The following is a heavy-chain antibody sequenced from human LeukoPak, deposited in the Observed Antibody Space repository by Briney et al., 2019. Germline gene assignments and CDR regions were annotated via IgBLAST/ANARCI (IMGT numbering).Heavy chain of an antibody. D-gene: IGHD4-17*01. CDR3: ARGRDYGAFDI. CDR1: GFTFSSYA. V-gene: IGHV3-30*04. CDR2: ISYDGSNK. Sequence: GSLRLSCEVSGFTFSSYAMHWVRQAPGKGLEWVAVISYDGSNKYYADSVKGRFTISRDNSKNTLYLQMNSLRAEDTAVYYCARGRDYGAFDIWGQGTMVTVSS. J-gene: IGHJ3*02.